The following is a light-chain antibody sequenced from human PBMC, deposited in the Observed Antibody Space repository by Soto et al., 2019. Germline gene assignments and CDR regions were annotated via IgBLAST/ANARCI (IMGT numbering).Light chain of an antibody. Sequence: DIQLTHSPSFLSASVGDRVTITCRASQAISSSVAWYQHNPGKAPKLLIYAASTLQNGVPSSFSGSGSGTEFTLTTSSLEPDEFATYDWHHLNDYRYTCGLVTKVEIK. J-gene: IGKJ2*01. CDR2: AAS. CDR1: QAISSS. CDR3: HHLNDYRYT. V-gene: IGKV1-9*01.